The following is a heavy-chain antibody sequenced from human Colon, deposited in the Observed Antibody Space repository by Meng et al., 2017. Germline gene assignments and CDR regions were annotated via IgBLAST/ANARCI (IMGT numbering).Heavy chain of an antibody. CDR1: GFTVSDNY. CDR3: ARGVTVVTGSLTYYYGLGV. CDR2: IYRDGTT. Sequence: GESLKISCAVSGFTVSDNYMNWVRQAPGKGLEWVSVIYRDGTTYYADSVKGRFTISRHSSTNTLTLQMSSLRPDDTAVYYCARGVTVVTGSLTYYYGLGVWGQGTTVTVSS. V-gene: IGHV3-53*04. J-gene: IGHJ6*02. D-gene: IGHD4-23*01.